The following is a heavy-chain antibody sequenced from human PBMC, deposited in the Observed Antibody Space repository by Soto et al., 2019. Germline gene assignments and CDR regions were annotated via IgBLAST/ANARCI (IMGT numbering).Heavy chain of an antibody. Sequence: ASVKVSCKASGYTFTSYAMHWVLQAPGQRLEWMGWINAGNGNTKYSQKFQGRVTITRDTSASTAYMELSSLRSEDTAVYYCARDGVLGFCWSEYYYYGMDVWGQGTTVTVSS. CDR3: ARDGVLGFCWSEYYYYGMDV. J-gene: IGHJ6*02. V-gene: IGHV1-3*01. CDR1: GYTFTSYA. CDR2: INAGNGNT. D-gene: IGHD3-16*01.